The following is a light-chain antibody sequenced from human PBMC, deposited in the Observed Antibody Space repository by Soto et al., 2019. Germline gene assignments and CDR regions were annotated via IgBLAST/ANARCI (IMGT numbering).Light chain of an antibody. Sequence: DIQMTQSPSSLSVSVGDTVTITCRASQRISTFLNWYQQKPGKAPNLLIYAASSLQSGVPSRFSGSGSGTDFTLTISSLQPEDFATYYWQQSYSTPPLTFGGGTKVEIK. V-gene: IGKV1-39*01. CDR2: AAS. CDR3: QQSYSTPPLT. J-gene: IGKJ4*01. CDR1: QRISTF.